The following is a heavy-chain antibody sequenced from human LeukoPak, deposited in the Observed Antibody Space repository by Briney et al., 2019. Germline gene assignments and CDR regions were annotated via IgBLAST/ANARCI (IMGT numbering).Heavy chain of an antibody. V-gene: IGHV3-21*01. CDR3: AKNDIEFRSSYYFDY. CDR2: ISSSSSYI. J-gene: IGHJ4*02. Sequence: GGSLRLSCAASGFTFSSYSMNWVRQAPGKGLEWVSSISSSSSYIYYADSVKGRFTISRDNSKNTLYLQMNSLRAEDTAVYYCAKNDIEFRSSYYFDYWGQGTLVTVSS. D-gene: IGHD5-12*01. CDR1: GFTFSSYS.